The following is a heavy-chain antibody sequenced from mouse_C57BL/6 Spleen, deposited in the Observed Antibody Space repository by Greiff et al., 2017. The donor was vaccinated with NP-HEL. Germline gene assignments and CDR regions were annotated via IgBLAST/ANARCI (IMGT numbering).Heavy chain of an antibody. V-gene: IGHV5-16*01. CDR2: INYDGSST. D-gene: IGHD1-2*01. CDR1: GFTFSDYY. J-gene: IGHJ2*01. CDR3: ARDYGYYFDY. Sequence: EVKLMESEGGLVQPGSSMKLSCTASGFTFSDYYMAWVRQVPEKGLEWVANINYDGSSTYYLDSLKSRFIISRDNAKNILYLQMSSLKSENTATYYCARDYGYYFDYWGQGTTLTVSS.